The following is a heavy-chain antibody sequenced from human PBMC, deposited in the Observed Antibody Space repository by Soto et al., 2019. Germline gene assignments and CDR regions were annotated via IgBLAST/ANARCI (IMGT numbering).Heavy chain of an antibody. Sequence: GASVKVSCKASGYTFTGYYMHWVRQAPGQGLEWMGWINPNSGGTNYAQKFQGWVTMTRDTSISTAYMELSRLRSDDTAVYYCAREGHSSSTGFDYWGQGTLVTVSS. D-gene: IGHD6-6*01. V-gene: IGHV1-2*04. CDR2: INPNSGGT. J-gene: IGHJ4*02. CDR1: GYTFTGYY. CDR3: AREGHSSSTGFDY.